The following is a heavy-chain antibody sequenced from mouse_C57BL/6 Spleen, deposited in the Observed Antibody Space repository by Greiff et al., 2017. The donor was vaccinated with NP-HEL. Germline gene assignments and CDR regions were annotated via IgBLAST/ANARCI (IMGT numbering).Heavy chain of an antibody. CDR1: GFTFSNYW. V-gene: IGHV6-3*01. CDR3: TRLLRAWFAY. Sequence: EVKVEESGGGLVQPGGSMKLSCVASGFTFSNYWMNWVRQSPEKGLEWVAQIRLKSDNYATHYAESVKGRFTISRDDSKSSVYLKMNNLRAEDTGIYYCTRLLRAWFAYWGQGTLVTVSA. CDR2: IRLKSDNYAT. D-gene: IGHD1-1*01. J-gene: IGHJ3*01.